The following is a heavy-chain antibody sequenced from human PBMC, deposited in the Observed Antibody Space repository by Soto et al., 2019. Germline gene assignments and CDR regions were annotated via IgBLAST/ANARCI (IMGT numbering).Heavy chain of an antibody. V-gene: IGHV4-31*03. Sequence: QVQLQESGPGLVKPSQTLSLTCTVSGGSITSSGYYWSWIRQHPGEGLEWIGFTSNSGSTSYNPSXKXXITISVETSSNQFSLNLKSVTAADTAVYYCARGGGSTKVDYWGQGTLVTVSP. D-gene: IGHD2-2*01. CDR1: GGSITSSGYY. CDR3: ARGGGSTKVDY. J-gene: IGHJ4*02. CDR2: TSNSGST.